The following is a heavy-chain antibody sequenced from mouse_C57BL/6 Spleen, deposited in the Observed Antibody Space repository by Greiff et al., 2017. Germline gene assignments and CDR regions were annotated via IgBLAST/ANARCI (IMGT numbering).Heavy chain of an antibody. D-gene: IGHD2-3*01. CDR3: ARGWRAMDY. V-gene: IGHV5-17*01. Sequence: DVKLVESGGGLVKPGGSLKLSCAASGFTFSDYGMHWVRQAPEKGLEWVAYISSGSSTIYYADTVKGRFTISRDNAKNTLFLQMTSLRSEDTAMXYCARGWRAMDYWGQGTSVTVSS. J-gene: IGHJ4*01. CDR1: GFTFSDYG. CDR2: ISSGSSTI.